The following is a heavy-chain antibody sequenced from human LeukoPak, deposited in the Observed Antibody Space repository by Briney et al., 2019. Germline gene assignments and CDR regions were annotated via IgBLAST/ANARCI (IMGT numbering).Heavy chain of an antibody. D-gene: IGHD3-22*01. Sequence: GRSLRLSCAASGFTFSSHAMHWVRQAPGKGLEWVAVISYDGSNKYYADSVKGRFTISRDNSKNTLYLQMNSLRAEDTAVYYCARDQNSSGYSYSYYFDYWGQGTLVTVSS. CDR2: ISYDGSNK. CDR3: ARDQNSSGYSYSYYFDY. CDR1: GFTFSSHA. V-gene: IGHV3-30*04. J-gene: IGHJ4*02.